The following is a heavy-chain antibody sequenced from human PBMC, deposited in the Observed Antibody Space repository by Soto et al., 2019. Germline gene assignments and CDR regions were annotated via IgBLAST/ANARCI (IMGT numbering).Heavy chain of an antibody. CDR2: ISAYNGNT. D-gene: IGHD2-2*01. Sequence: ASVKVSCKASGYTFTSYGISWVRQAPGQGLEWMGWISAYNGNTNYAQKLQGRVTMTTDTSTSTAYMELSRLRSDDTAVYYCARARHIVVVPAAKSKYYGMDVWGQGTTVTVSS. V-gene: IGHV1-18*01. CDR3: ARARHIVVVPAAKSKYYGMDV. J-gene: IGHJ6*02. CDR1: GYTFTSYG.